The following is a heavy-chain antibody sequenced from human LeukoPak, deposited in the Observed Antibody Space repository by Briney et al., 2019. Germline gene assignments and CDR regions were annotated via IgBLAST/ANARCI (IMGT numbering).Heavy chain of an antibody. CDR3: ARGRGPPNTNRDFYYYYYMDV. V-gene: IGHV1-2*02. CDR1: GYTFTDYY. CDR2: VNPHSGGT. D-gene: IGHD3-10*01. J-gene: IGHJ6*03. Sequence: ASVKVSCKASGYTFTDYYIHWVRQAPGHGLEWMGWVNPHSGGTNFAQRFRGRVTLTRDTSVTTAYMELSNLRSEDMALYYCARGRGPPNTNRDFYYYYYMDVWGTGTTVTVSS.